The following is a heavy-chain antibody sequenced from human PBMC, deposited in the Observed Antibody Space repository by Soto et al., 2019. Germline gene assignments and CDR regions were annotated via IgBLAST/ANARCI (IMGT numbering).Heavy chain of an antibody. V-gene: IGHV5-51*01. CDR1: GYSFSTYW. D-gene: IGHD3-10*01. Sequence: PGESLKISCTGSGYSFSTYWIAWVRQMPGKGLEWMGIIYPGDSDTRYSPSFQGQVTISADTSTKTAYLQWSSLKASDTAIYYCARLPQLLWFGALTSRAYDFDYWGPGTPVTVSS. CDR2: IYPGDSDT. J-gene: IGHJ4*02. CDR3: ARLPQLLWFGALTSRAYDFDY.